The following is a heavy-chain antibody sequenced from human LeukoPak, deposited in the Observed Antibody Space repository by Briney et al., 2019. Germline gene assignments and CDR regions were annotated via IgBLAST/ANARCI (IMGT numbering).Heavy chain of an antibody. V-gene: IGHV3-21*01. CDR2: ISSSSSYI. J-gene: IGHJ6*02. Sequence: GGTLRLSCAASGFTFSSYTMNWVRQAPGKGLEWVSSISSSSSYIYYADSVKGRLTISRDNAKNSLYLQMNSLRAEDTAVYYCARDPTPRYCSGGSCYTHYGMDVWGQGTTVTVSS. D-gene: IGHD2-15*01. CDR1: GFTFSSYT. CDR3: ARDPTPRYCSGGSCYTHYGMDV.